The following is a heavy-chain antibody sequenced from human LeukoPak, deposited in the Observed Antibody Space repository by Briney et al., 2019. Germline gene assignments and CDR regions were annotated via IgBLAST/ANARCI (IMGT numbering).Heavy chain of an antibody. CDR2: IWYGGSNK. Sequence: GGSLRLSCAASGFTFSNYGMHWVRQAPGKGLEWVAAIWYGGSNKYYGDSVKGRFTISRDNSKNTLYLQMNSLRAEDTAAYYCAREDNWYFDLWGRGTLVTVSS. CDR3: AREDNWYFDL. V-gene: IGHV3-33*01. J-gene: IGHJ2*01. CDR1: GFTFSNYG.